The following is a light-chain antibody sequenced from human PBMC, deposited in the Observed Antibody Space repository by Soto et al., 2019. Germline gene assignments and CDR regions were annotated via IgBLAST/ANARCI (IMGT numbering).Light chain of an antibody. J-gene: IGLJ1*01. CDR1: SSDVGGYNY. V-gene: IGLV2-8*01. Sequence: QSALTQPPSASGSPGQSVTISCTGTSSDVGGYNYVSWYQQHPGKAPKVMIYDVNKRPSGVPDRFSGSKSGNTASLTVSGLQAEDEADSYCSSHAGSDNPFVFGTGTKLTVL. CDR3: SSHAGSDNPFV. CDR2: DVN.